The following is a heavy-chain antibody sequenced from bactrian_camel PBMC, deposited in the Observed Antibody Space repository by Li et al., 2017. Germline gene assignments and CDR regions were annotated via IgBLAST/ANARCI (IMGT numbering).Heavy chain of an antibody. J-gene: IGHJ4*01. CDR2: IDRDGQT. D-gene: IGHD4*01. CDR3: AADPVTSQSKPCRGRSNGDYSV. V-gene: IGHV3S53*01. Sequence: HVQLVESGGGSEQVGGSQRLSCVVTDDAAEFEWIGWFRPDDIGERVGVAVIDRDGQTGYTDSVKGRFTTSRDNNKNMLYLQLSSLKLEDTAMYYCAADPVTSQSKPCRGRSNGDYSVWGQGTQVTVS. CDR1: DDAAEFEW.